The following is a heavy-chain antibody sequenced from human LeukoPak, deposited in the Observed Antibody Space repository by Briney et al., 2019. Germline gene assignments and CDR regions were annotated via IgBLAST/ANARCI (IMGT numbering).Heavy chain of an antibody. CDR3: ARVGGYNPGRDY. Sequence: ASVKVSCKASGGTFSSYAISWVRQAPGQGLEWMGGIIPIFGTANYAQKFQGRVTITTDESTSTAYMELSSLRSEYTAVYYCARVGGYNPGRDYWGQGTLVTVSS. J-gene: IGHJ4*02. V-gene: IGHV1-69*05. CDR1: GGTFSSYA. D-gene: IGHD5-24*01. CDR2: IIPIFGTA.